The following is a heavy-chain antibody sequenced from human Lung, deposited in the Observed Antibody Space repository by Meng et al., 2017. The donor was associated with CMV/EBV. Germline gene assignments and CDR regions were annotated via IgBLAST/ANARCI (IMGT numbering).Heavy chain of an antibody. Sequence: ESXKISXAASGFSFTTFWMHWVRQAPGKGLVWVSHINSDGSDTTYADSVKGRFTISRDNAKNTLYLQMNSLRAEDVAVYYCARTYPNCYYGMDVWGQGTTVTVSS. CDR3: ARTYPNCYYGMDV. D-gene: IGHD2-2*02. J-gene: IGHJ6*02. CDR2: INSDGSDT. CDR1: GFSFTTFW. V-gene: IGHV3-74*01.